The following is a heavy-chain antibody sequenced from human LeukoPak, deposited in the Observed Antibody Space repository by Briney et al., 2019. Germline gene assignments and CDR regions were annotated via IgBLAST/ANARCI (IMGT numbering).Heavy chain of an antibody. D-gene: IGHD4-17*01. J-gene: IGHJ3*02. V-gene: IGHV4-31*03. CDR3: ARDSTVTTGAFDI. CDR1: GGSISSGGYY. CDR2: IYYSGST. Sequence: SETLSLTCTVPGGSISSGGYYWSWIRQHPGKGLEWIGYIYYSGSTYYNPSLKSRVTISVDTSKNQFSLKLSSVTAADTAVYYCARDSTVTTGAFDIWGQGTMVTVSS.